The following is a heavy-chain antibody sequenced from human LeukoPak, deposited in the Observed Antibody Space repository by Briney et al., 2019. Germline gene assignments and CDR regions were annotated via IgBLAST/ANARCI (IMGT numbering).Heavy chain of an antibody. D-gene: IGHD3-22*01. CDR3: AHYDSSGSLGY. CDR2: IYTSGST. V-gene: IGHV4-61*02. CDR1: GGSISSGSYY. Sequence: PSETLSLTCTVSGGSISSGSYYWSWIRQPAGKGLEWIGRIYTSGSTNYNPSLKSRVTISVDTSKNQFSLKLSSVTAADTAVYYCAHYDSSGSLGYWGQGTLVTVSS. J-gene: IGHJ4*02.